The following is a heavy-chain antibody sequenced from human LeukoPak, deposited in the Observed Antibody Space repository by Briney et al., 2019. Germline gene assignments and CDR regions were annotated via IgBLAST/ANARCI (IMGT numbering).Heavy chain of an antibody. D-gene: IGHD1-26*01. Sequence: GGSLRLSCVASGFIFSNNWMNWVRQGPGKGLEWVANIKPDGSGRYSVDSVKGRFTISRDNAKNSLYLQMDSLRVEDTAVYYCTGVSLGANEDYWGQGTLVTVSS. V-gene: IGHV3-7*03. CDR3: TGVSLGANEDY. CDR2: IKPDGSGR. CDR1: GFIFSNNW. J-gene: IGHJ4*02.